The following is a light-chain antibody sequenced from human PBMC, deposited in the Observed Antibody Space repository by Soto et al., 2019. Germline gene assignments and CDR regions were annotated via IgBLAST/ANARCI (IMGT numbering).Light chain of an antibody. CDR1: QSVGSTF. Sequence: EIVLTQSPGTLSLSPGERATLSCRASQSVGSTFLAWYQQKPGQAPRLLIYGVSTRATGIPDRFSGSWSGTDFTLSIIRLEPEDFAVYYCGQFVSSPPRTFGQGTKVEIK. V-gene: IGKV3-20*01. CDR2: GVS. J-gene: IGKJ1*01. CDR3: GQFVSSPPRT.